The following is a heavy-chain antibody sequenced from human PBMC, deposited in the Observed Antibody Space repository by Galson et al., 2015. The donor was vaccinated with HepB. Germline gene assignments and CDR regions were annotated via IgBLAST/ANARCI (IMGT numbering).Heavy chain of an antibody. CDR1: GFTFNDYA. V-gene: IGHV3-9*01. Sequence: SLRLSCAASGFTFNDYAMHWVRQAPGKGLEWVSGVSWNSGNIGYADSVKGRFTISRDNAKKSLYLQMNSLRPEDTALYYCAKGISGGAYSGDDYWGQGTLVIVSS. D-gene: IGHD1-26*01. J-gene: IGHJ4*02. CDR2: VSWNSGNI. CDR3: AKGISGGAYSGDDY.